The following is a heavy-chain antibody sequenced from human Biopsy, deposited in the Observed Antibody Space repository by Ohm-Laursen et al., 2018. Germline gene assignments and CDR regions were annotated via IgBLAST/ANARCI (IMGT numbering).Heavy chain of an antibody. J-gene: IGHJ3*02. CDR2: ISYSGST. CDR3: AKHGSGWTGDDALHI. V-gene: IGHV4-59*08. CDR1: GGSISGSS. D-gene: IGHD6-19*01. Sequence: SETLSRTCTVSGGSISGSSWSWIRQAPGRGLEWVGYISYSGSTSNNPSLKSRITISVDTSKNQISLKVTSVTAADTAVYYCAKHGSGWTGDDALHIWGQGAMVTVSS.